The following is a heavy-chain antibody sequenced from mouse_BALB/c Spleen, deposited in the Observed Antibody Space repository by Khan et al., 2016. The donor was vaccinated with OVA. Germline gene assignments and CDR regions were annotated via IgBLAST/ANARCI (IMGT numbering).Heavy chain of an antibody. CDR2: IAPANGDT. V-gene: IGHV14-3*02. D-gene: IGHD2-3*01. J-gene: IGHJ1*01. Sequence: EVQLQESGAELVKPGASVRLSCTASGFNIKDTYIHWVKQRPEQGLEWIGRIAPANGDTKYDPKFQEKATISLDTSANTSYLHLRNLTSEDTAGYCCAQPSYDPRFFEVWGAGTTVTVAS. CDR1: GFNIKDTY. CDR3: AQPSYDPRFFEV.